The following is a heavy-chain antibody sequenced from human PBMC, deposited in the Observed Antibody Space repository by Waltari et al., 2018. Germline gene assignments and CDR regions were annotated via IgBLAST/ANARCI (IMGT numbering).Heavy chain of an antibody. CDR3: ARDKVTTFSARKDYYYGMDV. CDR2: IIPIFGTA. V-gene: IGHV1-69*08. D-gene: IGHD4-17*01. J-gene: IGHJ6*02. CDR1: GGTFSSYA. Sequence: QVQLVQSGAEVKKPGSSVKVSCKASGGTFSSYAISWVRQAPGQGLEWMGRIIPIFGTANYAQKFQGRVTITADKSTSTAYMELSSLRSEDTAVYYCARDKVTTFSARKDYYYGMDVWGQGTTVTVSS.